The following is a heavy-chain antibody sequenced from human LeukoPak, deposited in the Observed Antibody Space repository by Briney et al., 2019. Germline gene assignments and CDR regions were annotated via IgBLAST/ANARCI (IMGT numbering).Heavy chain of an antibody. CDR2: INHSGST. CDR1: GGSFSGYY. V-gene: IGHV4-34*01. CDR3: ARELAITIFGVVILQGGWFDP. D-gene: IGHD3-3*01. Sequence: PSETLSLTCAVYGGSFSGYYWSWIRQPPGKGLEWIGEINHSGSTNYNPSLKSRVTISVTTDKNQFSLKLRSVTAADTAVYYCARELAITIFGVVILQGGWFDPWGQGTLVTVSS. J-gene: IGHJ5*02.